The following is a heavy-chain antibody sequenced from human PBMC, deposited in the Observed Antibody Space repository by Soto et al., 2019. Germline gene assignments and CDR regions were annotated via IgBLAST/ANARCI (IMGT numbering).Heavy chain of an antibody. CDR1: GGSFSGCY. J-gene: IGHJ6*02. V-gene: IGHV4-34*01. CDR2: INHSGRT. D-gene: IGHD2-15*01. Sequence: SETLSLTCAVYGGSFSGCYWSWIRQPPGKGLEWIGEINHSGRTNYNPSLKSRVTISVDTSKNQFSLKLSSVAAADTAVYYCASVLYCSGGSCYSRSLRDPEYYSYGMDVWGHGTPVT. CDR3: ASVLYCSGGSCYSRSLRDPEYYSYGMDV.